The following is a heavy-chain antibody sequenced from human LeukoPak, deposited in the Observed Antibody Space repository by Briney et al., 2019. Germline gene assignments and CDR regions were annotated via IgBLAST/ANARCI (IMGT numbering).Heavy chain of an antibody. Sequence: PSETLSLTCTVSGDSINSLDLWSWVRQPPGKGLAWIGEMYLSGTTHSNPSVKSRVTISIDKSKNQFFLNLSSVTAADTAVYYCAGLVGRYSSGLYYYYFDYWGQGTLVTVSS. V-gene: IGHV4-4*02. CDR2: MYLSGTT. D-gene: IGHD3-22*01. J-gene: IGHJ4*02. CDR3: AGLVGRYSSGLYYYYFDY. CDR1: GDSINSLDL.